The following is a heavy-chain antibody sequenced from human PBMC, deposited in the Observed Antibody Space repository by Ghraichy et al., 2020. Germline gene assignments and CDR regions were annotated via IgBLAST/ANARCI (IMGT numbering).Heavy chain of an antibody. V-gene: IGHV3-66*02. CDR2: LYTAGAK. CDR3: ARQPDYGGNTPYYYGFDV. Sequence: GGSLRLSCVASGFNVKRNYMNWVRQAPGKGLEWVSVLYTAGAKYYADSVRGRFTISKDNSKNTLYLQMNRLTADDTAVYYCARQPDYGGNTPYYYGFDVWGQGTTVTVSS. CDR1: GFNVKRNY. D-gene: IGHD4-23*01. J-gene: IGHJ6*02.